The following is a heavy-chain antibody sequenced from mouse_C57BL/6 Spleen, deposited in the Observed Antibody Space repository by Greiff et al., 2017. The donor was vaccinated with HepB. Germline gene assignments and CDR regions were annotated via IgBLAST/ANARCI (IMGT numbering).Heavy chain of an antibody. V-gene: IGHV1-18*01. CDR3: ARSYGSSYHYAMDY. CDR1: GYTFTDYN. D-gene: IGHD1-1*01. Sequence: EVQLQQSGPELVKPGASVKIPCKASGYTFTDYNMDWVKQSHGKSLEWIGDINPNNGGTIYNQKFKGKATLTVDKSSSTAYMELRSLTSEDTAVYYGARSYGSSYHYAMDYWGQGTSVTVSS. CDR2: INPNNGGT. J-gene: IGHJ4*01.